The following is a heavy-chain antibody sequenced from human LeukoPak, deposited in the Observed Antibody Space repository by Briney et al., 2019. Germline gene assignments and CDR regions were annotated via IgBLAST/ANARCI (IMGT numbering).Heavy chain of an antibody. J-gene: IGHJ3*02. Sequence: PSETLSLTCTVSGGSISSSSYYWGWIRQPPGKGLEWIGSIYYSGSTYYNPSLKSRVTISVDTPKNKFSLKLNSVTAADTAVYYCARPAYRGSYYDAFDTWGQGTMVTVSS. CDR1: GGSISSSSYY. D-gene: IGHD1-26*01. CDR2: IYYSGST. CDR3: ARPAYRGSYYDAFDT. V-gene: IGHV4-39*01.